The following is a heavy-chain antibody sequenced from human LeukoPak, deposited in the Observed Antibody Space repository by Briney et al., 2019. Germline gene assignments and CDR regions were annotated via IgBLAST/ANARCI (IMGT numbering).Heavy chain of an antibody. D-gene: IGHD4-17*01. V-gene: IGHV3-53*01. J-gene: IGHJ4*02. CDR1: GFTVSSNY. CDR3: ARVEDDYGDYVDY. Sequence: PGGSLRLSCAASGFTVSSNYMSWVRQAPGKGLEWVSVIYSGGSTYYADSVKGRFTISRDNSKNTLYLQMNSLRAEDTAVYYCARVEDDYGDYVDYWGRGTLVTVSS. CDR2: IYSGGST.